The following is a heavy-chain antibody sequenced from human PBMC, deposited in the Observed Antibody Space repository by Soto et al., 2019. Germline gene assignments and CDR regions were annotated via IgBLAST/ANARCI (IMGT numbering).Heavy chain of an antibody. CDR2: IRSKAYGETT. V-gene: IGHV3-49*03. J-gene: IGHJ6*03. CDR1: ELTFGDYV. CDR3: EGHYPDSHFYYSYLDV. Sequence: QPGGSLRLSCTASELTFGDYVLSWFRKAPGKGLEWVGFIRSKAYGETTDYAACVRGRFTISRDDSKSIAYLQMNSLKTEDSAVYYCEGHYPDSHFYYSYLDVWGKGTTVTVSS. D-gene: IGHD4-17*01.